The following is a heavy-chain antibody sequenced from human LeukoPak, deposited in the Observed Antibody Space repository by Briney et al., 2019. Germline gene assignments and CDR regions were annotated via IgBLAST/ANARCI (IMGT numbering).Heavy chain of an antibody. CDR3: ARGRGGGNPGYYFDY. CDR2: INHSGST. D-gene: IGHD4-23*01. V-gene: IGHV4-34*01. CDR1: GGSFSGYY. Sequence: SETLSLTCAVYGGSFSGYYWSWIRQPPGKGLEWIGEINHSGSTNYNPSLKSRVTISVATSKNQFSLKLSSVTAADPAVYYCARGRGGGNPGYYFDYWGQGTLVTVSS. J-gene: IGHJ4*02.